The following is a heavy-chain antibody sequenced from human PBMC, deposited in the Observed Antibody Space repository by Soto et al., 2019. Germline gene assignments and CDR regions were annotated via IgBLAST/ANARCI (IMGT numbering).Heavy chain of an antibody. D-gene: IGHD3-22*01. CDR3: ARDYYKYYDSSGYYRSPAY. V-gene: IGHV3-30-3*01. Sequence: PGGSLRLSCAASGFTFSSYAIHWVRQAPGKGLVWVALISYDGSDKDYADSVKGRLSISRDNSRNTLFLQMNSLRAEDTAVYYCARDYYKYYDSSGYYRSPAYWGQGTLVTVSS. J-gene: IGHJ4*02. CDR1: GFTFSSYA. CDR2: ISYDGSDK.